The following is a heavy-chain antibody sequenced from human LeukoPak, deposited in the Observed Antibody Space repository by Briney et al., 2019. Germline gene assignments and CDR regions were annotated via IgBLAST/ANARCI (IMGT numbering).Heavy chain of an antibody. CDR2: ISGRGGST. CDR1: GFTFSGYA. V-gene: IGHV3-23*01. J-gene: IGHJ4*02. CDR3: AKDYCGGDCYPYYFDY. Sequence: GGSLRLSCAASGFTFSGYAMSWVRQAPGKGLEWVSAISGRGGSTDYADSVKGRFTISRDNSKNTLYLQMNSLRAEDTAVYYCAKDYCGGDCYPYYFDYWGQGTLVTVSS. D-gene: IGHD2-21*01.